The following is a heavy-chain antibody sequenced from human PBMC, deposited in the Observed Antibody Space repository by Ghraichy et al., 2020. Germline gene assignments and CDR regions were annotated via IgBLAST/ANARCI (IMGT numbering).Heavy chain of an antibody. V-gene: IGHV4-34*01. CDR3: ARGTDKTTVTAYGPIYRPFYYYYGMDV. D-gene: IGHD4-17*01. Sequence: SETLSLTCAVYGGSFSGYYWSWIRQPPGKGLEWIGEINHSGSTNYNPSLKSRVTISVDTSKNQFSLKLSSVTAADTAVYYCARGTDKTTVTAYGPIYRPFYYYYGMDVWGQGTTVTVSS. CDR1: GGSFSGYY. J-gene: IGHJ6*02. CDR2: INHSGST.